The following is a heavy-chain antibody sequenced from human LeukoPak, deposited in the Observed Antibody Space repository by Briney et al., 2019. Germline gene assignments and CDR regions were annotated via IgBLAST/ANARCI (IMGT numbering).Heavy chain of an antibody. CDR1: GFTFSSYA. CDR2: ISYDGSNN. D-gene: IGHD2-2*03. CDR3: ARDSVGYCSSTSCYAEGGFDY. J-gene: IGHJ4*02. V-gene: IGHV3-30-3*01. Sequence: PGGSLRLSCAASGFTFSSYAMHWVRQAPGKGLEWVAVISYDGSNNYYADSVKGRFTISRDNSKNTLFLQMNSLRAEDTAVYYCARDSVGYCSSTSCYAEGGFDYWGQGTLVTVSS.